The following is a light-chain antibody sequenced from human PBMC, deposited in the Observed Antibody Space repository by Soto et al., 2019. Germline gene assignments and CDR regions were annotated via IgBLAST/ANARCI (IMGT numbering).Light chain of an antibody. V-gene: IGKV3-20*01. J-gene: IGKJ1*01. CDR3: HQFATTRS. CDR1: QSLSSSF. Sequence: EIVLTQSPGTLSLSPGQRATLSCRASQSLSSSFLAWYQQKPGQAPRLIIYGASSRAAGIPDRFSGSGSGTDFTLTTSSLEPEDFAVYYCHQFATTRSFGQGTKVDMK. CDR2: GAS.